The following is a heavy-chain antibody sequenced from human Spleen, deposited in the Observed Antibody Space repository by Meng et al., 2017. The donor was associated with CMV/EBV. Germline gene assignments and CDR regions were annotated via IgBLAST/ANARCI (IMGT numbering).Heavy chain of an antibody. V-gene: IGHV4-39*02. Sequence: SETLSLTCSVSGDSITSRTRYWGWVRQAPGKGLEWIGTIFSGGQTFYSPSFKSRVILAVDTSKNYFSSTMTSLTAADTAVYFCAKFPDRRDTGFWGRGALVTVSS. CDR3: AKFPDRRDTGF. J-gene: IGHJ4*02. CDR2: IFSGGQT. CDR1: GDSITSRTRY. D-gene: IGHD1-14*01.